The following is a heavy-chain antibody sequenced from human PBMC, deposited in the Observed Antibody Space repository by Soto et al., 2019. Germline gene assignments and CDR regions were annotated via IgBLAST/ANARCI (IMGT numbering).Heavy chain of an antibody. J-gene: IGHJ6*02. V-gene: IGHV3-9*01. CDR2: ISWNSGSI. D-gene: IGHD3-22*01. Sequence: PGGSLRLSCAASGFTFDDYAMHWVRQAPGKGLEWVSGISWNSGSIGYADSVKGRFTISRDNAKNSLYLQMNSLRAEDTALYYCARASITMIVVVDYGMDVWGQGTTVTVS. CDR1: GFTFDDYA. CDR3: ARASITMIVVVDYGMDV.